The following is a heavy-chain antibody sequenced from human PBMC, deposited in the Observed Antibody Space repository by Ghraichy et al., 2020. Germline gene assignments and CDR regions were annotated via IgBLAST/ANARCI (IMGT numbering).Heavy chain of an antibody. V-gene: IGHV3-48*02. CDR2: ISSSSSTI. CDR3: ARDPPLYGDYVGYFDY. D-gene: IGHD4-17*01. Sequence: ESLNISCAASGFTFSSYSMNWVRQAPGKGLEWVSYISSSSSTIYYADSVKGRFTISRDNAKNSLYLQMNSLRDEDTAVYYCARDPPLYGDYVGYFDYWGQGTLVTVSS. J-gene: IGHJ4*02. CDR1: GFTFSSYS.